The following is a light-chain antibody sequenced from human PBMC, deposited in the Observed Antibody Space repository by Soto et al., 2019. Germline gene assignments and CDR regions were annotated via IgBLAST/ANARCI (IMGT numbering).Light chain of an antibody. CDR3: QVWDSSSDHPEV. V-gene: IGLV3-21*04. Sequence: SYELTQPPSVSVAPGKTARITCGGDNIGSKSVHWYQQKPGQAPVLVIYYNSDRPSGIPERFSGSNSGNTATLTISRVEAGDEADYYCQVWDSSSDHPEVFGGGTKRTFL. CDR1: NIGSKS. J-gene: IGLJ2*01. CDR2: YNS.